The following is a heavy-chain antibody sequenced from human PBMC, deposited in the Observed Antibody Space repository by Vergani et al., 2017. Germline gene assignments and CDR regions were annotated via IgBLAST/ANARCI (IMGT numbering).Heavy chain of an antibody. J-gene: IGHJ4*02. V-gene: IGHV3-33*01. D-gene: IGHD2-15*01. CDR1: GFTFSSYG. CDR2: IWYDGSNK. CDR3: ARGSRYCSGGSCYEYFDY. Sequence: VQLVESGGGLVQPGGSLRLSCAASGFTFSSYGMHWVRQAPGKGLEWVAVIWYDGSNKYYADSVKGRFTISRDNSKNTLYLQMNSLRAEDTAVYYCARGSRYCSGGSCYEYFDYWGQGTLVTVSS.